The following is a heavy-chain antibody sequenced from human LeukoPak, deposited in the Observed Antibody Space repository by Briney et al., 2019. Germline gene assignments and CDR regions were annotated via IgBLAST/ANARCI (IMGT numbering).Heavy chain of an antibody. Sequence: SGPALVKPTQTLTLTCTFSGFSLSTNKMCVSWIRQPPGKALEWLARIDWDDDKYYSTSLKTRVTISKDTSKNQVVLTMTNMDPVDTATYYCARLQPATYSSGWYAMGFDDWGQGTLVTVSS. CDR3: ARLQPATYSSGWYAMGFDD. CDR2: IDWDDDK. V-gene: IGHV2-70*11. CDR1: GFSLSTNKMC. D-gene: IGHD6-19*01. J-gene: IGHJ4*02.